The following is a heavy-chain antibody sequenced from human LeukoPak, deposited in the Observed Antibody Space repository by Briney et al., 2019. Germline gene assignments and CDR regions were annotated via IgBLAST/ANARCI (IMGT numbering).Heavy chain of an antibody. V-gene: IGHV3-30*02. CDR1: GFTFNNYG. J-gene: IGHJ4*02. CDR2: LHFDGSTK. D-gene: IGHD3-16*02. Sequence: PGGSLRLSCAASGFTFNNYGVHWVRQAPGKGLEWLAFLHFDGSTKHYAVSVKGRFTTSRDNSQNTVYLQMNSLRAEDTAVYYCASGKSVTFGGVIVSFDYWGQGTLVTVSS. CDR3: ASGKSVTFGGVIVSFDY.